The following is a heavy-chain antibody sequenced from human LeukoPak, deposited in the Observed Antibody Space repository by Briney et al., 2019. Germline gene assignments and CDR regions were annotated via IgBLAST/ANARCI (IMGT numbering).Heavy chain of an antibody. V-gene: IGHV3-74*01. CDR3: ARVIGVWQPQDDYYYYYMDV. CDR1: VFIFSSYW. D-gene: IGHD1-14*01. CDR2: IKSDGGST. Sequence: GGSLRLSCAASVFIFSSYWMHWVRQAPGKGLVWVSRIKSDGGSTSYADSVRGRFTISRDNAKNTLYLQMNSLRAEDTAVYYCARVIGVWQPQDDYYYYYMDVWGKGTTVTVSS. J-gene: IGHJ6*03.